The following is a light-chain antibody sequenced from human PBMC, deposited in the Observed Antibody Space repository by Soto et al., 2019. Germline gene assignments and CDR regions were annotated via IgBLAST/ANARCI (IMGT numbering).Light chain of an antibody. Sequence: EIVLTQSPGTLSLSPGERATLSCRASQSVSSSYLAWYQQKPGQAPRLLIHGASSRATGIPARISGSGSGTDFTLTISRLEHEDFEVYYCQQRSNWPPPFGQGTQGEIK. J-gene: IGKJ1*01. CDR3: QQRSNWPPP. CDR1: QSVSSSY. V-gene: IGKV3D-20*02. CDR2: GAS.